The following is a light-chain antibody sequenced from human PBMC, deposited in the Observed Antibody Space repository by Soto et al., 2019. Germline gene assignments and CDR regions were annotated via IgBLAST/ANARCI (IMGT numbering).Light chain of an antibody. J-gene: IGLJ1*01. CDR1: SSDVGGYQY. V-gene: IGLV2-14*01. Sequence: ALTQPASVSGSPGQSVTISCTGTSSDVGGYQYVSWYQQHPGKAPKLMIYEVSNRPSGVSNRFSGSKSGNTASLTISGLQAEDEADYYCSSYTTSRTLLYVFGTGTKLTVL. CDR3: SSYTTSRTLLYV. CDR2: EVS.